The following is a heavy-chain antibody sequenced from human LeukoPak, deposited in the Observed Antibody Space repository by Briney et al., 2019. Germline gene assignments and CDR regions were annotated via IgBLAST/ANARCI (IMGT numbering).Heavy chain of an antibody. CDR2: ISSSSSYI. CDR3: ARSAFNWEAIYYFDY. J-gene: IGHJ4*02. Sequence: PGGSLRPSCAASGFTISSYSMNWVRQAPGKGLEWVSSISSSSSYIYYSDSVKGGFTISRDNAKTSLYLQMNSLRAEDTAVYYCARSAFNWEAIYYFDYWGQGTLVTVSS. D-gene: IGHD7-27*01. CDR1: GFTISSYS. V-gene: IGHV3-21*01.